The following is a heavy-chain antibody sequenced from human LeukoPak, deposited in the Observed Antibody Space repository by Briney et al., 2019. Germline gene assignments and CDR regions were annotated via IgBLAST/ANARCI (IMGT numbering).Heavy chain of an antibody. Sequence: SETLSLTCTVSGGSISGNYWSWIRQPPGKGLEWIGYIYYSGSTNYNPSLKSRVTISVDTSKNQFSLKLSSVTAADTAVYYCARQYYYDSSGYYGYYFDYWGQGTLVTVSS. CDR3: ARQYYYDSSGYYGYYFDY. D-gene: IGHD3-22*01. V-gene: IGHV4-59*08. CDR2: IYYSGST. CDR1: GGSISGNY. J-gene: IGHJ4*02.